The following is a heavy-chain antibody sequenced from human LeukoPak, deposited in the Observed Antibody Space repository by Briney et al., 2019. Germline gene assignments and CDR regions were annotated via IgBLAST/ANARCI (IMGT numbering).Heavy chain of an antibody. CDR2: FDPEDGET. V-gene: IGHV1-24*01. Sequence: ASVKVSCKVSGYTLTELSMHWVRQAPGKGLEWMGGFDPEDGETIYAQKFQGRVTMTEDTSTDTAYMELSSLRSEDTAVYYCATPTTVTTGEGFDYWGQGTLVTFSS. CDR1: GYTLTELS. J-gene: IGHJ4*02. CDR3: ATPTTVTTGEGFDY. D-gene: IGHD4-11*01.